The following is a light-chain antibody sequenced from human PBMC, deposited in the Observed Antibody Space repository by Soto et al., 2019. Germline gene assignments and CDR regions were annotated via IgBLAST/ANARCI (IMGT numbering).Light chain of an antibody. V-gene: IGKV1-27*01. CDR1: QGISNY. Sequence: DIQMTQSPSSLSASVGDTVTITCRASQGISNYLAWYQQKPGQVPNLLIYASSTLQSGVPSRFSGSGSGTDFTLTISSLRTEDVATYYCQKYNNAPRTVGQGPKAEI. CDR2: ASS. CDR3: QKYNNAPRT. J-gene: IGKJ1*01.